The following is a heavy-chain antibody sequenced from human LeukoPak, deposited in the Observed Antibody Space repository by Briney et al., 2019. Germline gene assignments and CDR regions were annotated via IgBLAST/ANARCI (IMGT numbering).Heavy chain of an antibody. CDR2: IYTSGST. Sequence: SETLSLTCTVSGVTFSSYSLSWIRQPAGKGLEWIWRIYTSGSTTYNPSPKSRFTMSVDTSKNQFSLKLSSVTAADTAVYYCARIAAAGTAAYFDDWSQATLVTVPS. CDR3: ARIAAAGTAAYFDD. D-gene: IGHD6-13*01. J-gene: IGHJ4*02. CDR1: GVTFSSYS. V-gene: IGHV4-4*07.